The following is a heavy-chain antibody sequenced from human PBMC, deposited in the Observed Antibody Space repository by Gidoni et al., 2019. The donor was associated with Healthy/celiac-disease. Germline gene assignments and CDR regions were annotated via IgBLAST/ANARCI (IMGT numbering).Heavy chain of an antibody. CDR2: IIPIFCTA. Sequence: QVQLVQSGAEVKKPASSVKVSCKASGGTFSRYAISWVRQAPGQGLEWMGGIIPIFCTANYAQKFQGRVTITADEYTSTAYMELSSLRSEDTAVYYCATVTSRYCSGGSCYRDAFDIWGQGTMVTVSS. V-gene: IGHV1-69*01. CDR3: ATVTSRYCSGGSCYRDAFDI. CDR1: GGTFSRYA. D-gene: IGHD2-15*01. J-gene: IGHJ3*02.